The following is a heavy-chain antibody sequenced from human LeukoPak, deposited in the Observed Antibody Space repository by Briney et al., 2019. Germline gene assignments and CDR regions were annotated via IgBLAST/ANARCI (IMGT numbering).Heavy chain of an antibody. CDR1: GFTFSSYA. CDR2: ISYDGSNK. Sequence: GGSLRLSCAASGFTFSSYAMHWVRQAPGKGLEWVAVISYDGSNKYYADSVKGRFTISRDNSKNTLYLQMNSLRAEDTAVYYCARVEAVYYYGSASPYSPYWGQGTLVTVSS. D-gene: IGHD3-10*01. J-gene: IGHJ4*02. CDR3: ARVEAVYYYGSASPYSPY. V-gene: IGHV3-30*04.